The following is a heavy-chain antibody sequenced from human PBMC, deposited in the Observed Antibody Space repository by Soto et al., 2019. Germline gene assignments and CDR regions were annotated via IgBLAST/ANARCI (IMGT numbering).Heavy chain of an antibody. Sequence: GGSLRLSCAASGFTVSSNYMSWVRQAPGKGLEWVSVIYSGGSTYYADSVKGRFTISRDNSKNTLYLQMTSLRADDAAVYYCAIGGGQIYYQGMDVWGQGTTVTVSS. J-gene: IGHJ6*02. CDR2: IYSGGST. D-gene: IGHD3-10*01. V-gene: IGHV3-53*01. CDR3: AIGGGQIYYQGMDV. CDR1: GFTVSSNY.